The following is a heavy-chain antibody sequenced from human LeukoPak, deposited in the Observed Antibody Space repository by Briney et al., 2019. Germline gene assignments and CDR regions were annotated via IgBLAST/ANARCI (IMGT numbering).Heavy chain of an antibody. D-gene: IGHD1-1*01. CDR1: GGSIRSGRYF. CDR3: ARGNDRMVSGYYFDY. V-gene: IGHV4-31*03. Sequence: SETLSLTCTVSGGSIRSGRYFWSWIRLHPVKGLEWIGYLSSSGSAYYNPSLKSRVTISQDTSERQFSLKMSSVTAADTALYYCARGNDRMVSGYYFDYWGQGTLVTVSS. CDR2: LSSSGSA. J-gene: IGHJ4*02.